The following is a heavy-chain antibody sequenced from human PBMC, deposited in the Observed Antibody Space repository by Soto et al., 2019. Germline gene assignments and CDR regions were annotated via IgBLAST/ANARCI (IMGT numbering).Heavy chain of an antibody. Sequence: EVQLVESGGGLVQPGGSLRLSCAASGFTFSSYSMNWVRQAPGKGLEWVSYISSSSSTIYYADSVKGRFTISRDNAKNSLCLQMISLRDEDTAVYYWARDVSGLNWFDPWGQGTLVTVSS. CDR3: ARDVSGLNWFDP. J-gene: IGHJ5*02. D-gene: IGHD5-12*01. CDR1: GFTFSSYS. V-gene: IGHV3-48*02. CDR2: ISSSSSTI.